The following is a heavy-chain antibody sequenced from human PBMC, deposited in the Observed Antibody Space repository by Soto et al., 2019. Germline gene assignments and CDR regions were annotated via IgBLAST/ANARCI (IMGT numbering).Heavy chain of an antibody. Sequence: EVQLVESGGGLVQPGGSLRLSCAASGFSFSSYAMNWVRQAPGKGLEWLSYISESSSNIYYADTVKGRFTISRDNAKNSLSLKMNSLRDEDTAVYYCANLFGSSWHVDYWCQGTLVTVFS. CDR1: GFSFSSYA. J-gene: IGHJ4*02. CDR3: ANLFGSSWHVDY. D-gene: IGHD6-13*01. CDR2: ISESSSNI. V-gene: IGHV3-48*02.